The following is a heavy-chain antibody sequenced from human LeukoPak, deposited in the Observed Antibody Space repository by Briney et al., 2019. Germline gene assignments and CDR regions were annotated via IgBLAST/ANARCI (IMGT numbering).Heavy chain of an antibody. CDR3: ARAKFDSGYDLNYYYGMDV. J-gene: IGHJ6*02. Sequence: PSQTLSLTCTVSGGSISSGDYYWSWIRQPPGKGLEWIGYIYYSGSTYYNPSLKSRVTISVDTSKNQFSLKLSSVTAADTAVYYCARAKFDSGYDLNYYYGMDVWGQGTTVTVSS. V-gene: IGHV4-30-4*01. CDR1: GGSISSGDYY. CDR2: IYYSGST. D-gene: IGHD5-12*01.